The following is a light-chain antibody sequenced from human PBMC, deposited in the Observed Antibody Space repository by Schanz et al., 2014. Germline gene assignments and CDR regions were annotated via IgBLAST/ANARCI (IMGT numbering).Light chain of an antibody. Sequence: IVLTQSPATLSLSPGERATLSCRASQSISDYLAWYQQKPGQAPRLLIYGASSRAAGIPDRFSGSGSGTDFTLTISRLEPEDFAVYYCQQYGSSPLYTFGQGTRLEIK. J-gene: IGKJ2*01. CDR1: QSISDY. CDR2: GAS. V-gene: IGKV3-20*01. CDR3: QQYGSSPLYT.